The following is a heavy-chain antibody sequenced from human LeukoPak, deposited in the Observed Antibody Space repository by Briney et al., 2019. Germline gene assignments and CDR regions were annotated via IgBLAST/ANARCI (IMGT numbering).Heavy chain of an antibody. CDR3: AIISPPVVAEIYYYGMDV. CDR2: MNPNSGNT. Sequence: ASVKVSCKASGYTFTSYDIKWVRQATGQGLEWMGWMNPNSGNTGYAQKFQGRVTMTRNTSISTAYMELSRLRSEDTAVYYCAIISPPVVAEIYYYGMDVWGQGTTVTVSS. J-gene: IGHJ6*02. CDR1: GYTFTSYD. V-gene: IGHV1-8*01. D-gene: IGHD2-2*01.